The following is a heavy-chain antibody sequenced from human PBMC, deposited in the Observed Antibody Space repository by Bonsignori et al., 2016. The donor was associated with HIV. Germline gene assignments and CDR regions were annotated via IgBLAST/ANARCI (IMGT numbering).Heavy chain of an antibody. CDR3: ARGAEGNGDYSYYYYYMDV. J-gene: IGHJ6*03. CDR1: GGSINSRDYY. D-gene: IGHD4-17*01. V-gene: IGHV4-39*07. CDR2: IYYSGST. Sequence: SETLSLTCTVSGGSINSRDYYWGWIRQPPGKGLEWIGSIYYSGSTYYTPSLKSRVTISVDTSKNQFSLRVSSVTAADTAMYYCARGAEGNGDYSYYYYYMDVWGKGTTVTVSS.